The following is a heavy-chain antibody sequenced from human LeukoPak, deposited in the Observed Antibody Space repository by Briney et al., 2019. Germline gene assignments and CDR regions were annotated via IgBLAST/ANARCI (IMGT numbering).Heavy chain of an antibody. D-gene: IGHD3-22*01. V-gene: IGHV3-43*01. Sequence: PGGSLRLSCAASEFSVSSNYMTWVRQAPGKGLEWVSLISWDGDTTYYADSVKGRFTISRDNSKNSQYLQMNSLRIEDTALYFCAKGRGLIGGAFDIWGQGTMVTVSS. CDR2: ISWDGDTT. J-gene: IGHJ3*02. CDR1: EFSVSSNY. CDR3: AKGRGLIGGAFDI.